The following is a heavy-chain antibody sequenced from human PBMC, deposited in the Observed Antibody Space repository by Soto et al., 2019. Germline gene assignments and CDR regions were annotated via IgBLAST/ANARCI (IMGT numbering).Heavy chain of an antibody. CDR2: INPSGGST. CDR3: ASSSSHDYGYLGDAFDI. Sequence: QVQLVQSGAEVKKPGASVKVSCKASGYTFTSYYMHWVRQAPGQGLEWMGIINPSGGSTSYAQKFQGRVTMTRDTSTSTVYMELSSLRSEDTAVYYCASSSSHDYGYLGDAFDIWGQGTMVTVSS. J-gene: IGHJ3*02. V-gene: IGHV1-46*03. CDR1: GYTFTSYY. D-gene: IGHD4-17*01.